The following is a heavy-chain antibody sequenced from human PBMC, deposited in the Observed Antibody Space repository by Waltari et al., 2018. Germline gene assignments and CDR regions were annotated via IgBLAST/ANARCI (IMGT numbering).Heavy chain of an antibody. D-gene: IGHD1-20*01. CDR2: IRHTGIT. CDR3: ARWDSPGRYFGD. Sequence: QVQLQESGPGLVKPSETLSLTCSVSGGSINNYFWYWSRQSHGKGLQWIGYIRHTGITKSNPSLKSRVTMAVEASKSQLSLGLSSVSATDTAVYFCARWDSPGRYFGDWGQGTPVTVSS. J-gene: IGHJ4*02. CDR1: GGSINNYF. V-gene: IGHV4-59*08.